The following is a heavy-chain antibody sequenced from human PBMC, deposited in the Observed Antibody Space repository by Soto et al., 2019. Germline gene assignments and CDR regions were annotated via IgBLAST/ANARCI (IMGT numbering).Heavy chain of an antibody. J-gene: IGHJ4*02. Sequence: PGGSLRLSCAVSGFTFSLYGMHWVRQAPGKGLEWVAFISYEGRNKYYADSVKDRFTLSRDNSKNTLSLQMESLRPEDTAVYYCAKGRDSTLLRWQYFDNWGQGTQVTVSS. CDR3: AKGRDSTLLRWQYFDN. CDR2: ISYEGRNK. CDR1: GFTFSLYG. D-gene: IGHD4-17*01. V-gene: IGHV3-30*18.